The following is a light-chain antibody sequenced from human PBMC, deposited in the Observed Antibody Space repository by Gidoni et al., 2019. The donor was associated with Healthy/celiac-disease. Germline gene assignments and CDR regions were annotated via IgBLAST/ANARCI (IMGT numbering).Light chain of an antibody. CDR1: QSVSSSY. CDR3: QQYGSSLYT. CDR2: GAS. Sequence: EIVWTQSPGTLSLSPGERATLSCRASQSVSSSYLAWYQQKPGQAHRLLIYGASSRATGIPDRFSGSGSGTDFTLTISRLEPEDFAVYYCQQYGSSLYTFGQGTKLEIK. V-gene: IGKV3-20*01. J-gene: IGKJ2*01.